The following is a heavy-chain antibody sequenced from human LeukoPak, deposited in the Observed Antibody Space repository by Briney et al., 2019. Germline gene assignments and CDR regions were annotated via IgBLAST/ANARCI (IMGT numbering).Heavy chain of an antibody. D-gene: IGHD2-2*01. J-gene: IGHJ4*02. CDR1: RYTFTGSY. CDR2: TNPTTGGT. V-gene: IGHV1-2*02. CDR3: AIGGAFCSITTCHEFDH. Sequence: GASVKLSSTTSRYTFTGSYLHWVRQVPGPRLEYMGWTNPTTGGTTSAQQFEGRVTMTRDTSNTTGYLELRSLRLDDTATYYCAIGGAFCSITTCHEFDHWGQGTLVIVSS.